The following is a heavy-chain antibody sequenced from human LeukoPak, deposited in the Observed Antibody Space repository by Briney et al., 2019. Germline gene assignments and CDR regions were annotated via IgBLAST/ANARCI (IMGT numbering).Heavy chain of an antibody. V-gene: IGHV4-59*08. D-gene: IGHD2-2*01. CDR3: ARHYCSSTSCYEDY. Sequence: PSETLSLTCTVSGGSISSYYWSWIRQPPGKGLEWIGYIYYSGSTNYNPSLKSRVTISVDTSKNQSSLKLSSVTAADTAVYYCARHYCSSTSCYEDYWGQGTLVTVSS. CDR2: IYYSGST. J-gene: IGHJ4*02. CDR1: GGSISSYY.